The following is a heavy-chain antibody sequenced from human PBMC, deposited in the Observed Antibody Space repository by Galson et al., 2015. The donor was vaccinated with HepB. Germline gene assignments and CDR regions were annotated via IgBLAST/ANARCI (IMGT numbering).Heavy chain of an antibody. Sequence: SLRLSCAASGFTFSSYAMHWVRQAPGKGLEWVAVISYDGSNKHYADSVKGRFTISRDNSKNTLYLEMNSLRAEDTAVYYCARDRSSSWLNDYWGQGTLVTVSS. CDR3: ARDRSSSWLNDY. V-gene: IGHV3-30*04. CDR2: ISYDGSNK. J-gene: IGHJ4*02. D-gene: IGHD6-13*01. CDR1: GFTFSSYA.